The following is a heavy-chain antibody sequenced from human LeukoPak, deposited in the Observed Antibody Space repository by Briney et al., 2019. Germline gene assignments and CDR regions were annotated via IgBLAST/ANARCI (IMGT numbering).Heavy chain of an antibody. D-gene: IGHD4-23*01. Sequence: GGSLRLSCAASGFTFSTYAMSWVRQAPGKGLEWVSGISGSGDYTYYADSVKGRFTISRDNAKNTLYLQMNSLRAEDTAVYYCARDPRGTTVVTRLGFDYWGQGTLVTVSS. J-gene: IGHJ4*02. CDR2: ISGSGDYT. CDR3: ARDPRGTTVVTRLGFDY. CDR1: GFTFSTYA. V-gene: IGHV3-23*01.